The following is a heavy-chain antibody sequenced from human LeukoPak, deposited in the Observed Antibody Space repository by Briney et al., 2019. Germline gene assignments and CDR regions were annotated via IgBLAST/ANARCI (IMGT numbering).Heavy chain of an antibody. CDR3: ARSTYYYDSSGYFWDY. CDR2: IYTSGST. J-gene: IGHJ4*02. Sequence: SETLSLTCTVSGGSISSYYWSWIRQPPGKGLEWIGRIYTSGSTNYNPSLKSRVTISVDTSKNQFSLKLSSVTAADTAVYYCARSTYYYDSSGYFWDYWGQGTLVTVSS. CDR1: GGSISSYY. V-gene: IGHV4-4*08. D-gene: IGHD3-22*01.